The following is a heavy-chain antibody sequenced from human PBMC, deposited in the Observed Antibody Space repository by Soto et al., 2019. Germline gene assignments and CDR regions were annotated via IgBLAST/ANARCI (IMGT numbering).Heavy chain of an antibody. V-gene: IGHV4-34*01. CDR3: ARGRYSSGWYSGRGAVDI. CDR1: GVSFSGYY. D-gene: IGHD6-19*01. J-gene: IGHJ3*02. Sequence: QVQLQQWGAGLLKPSETLSLTCAVYGVSFSGYYWSWIRQPPGKGLEWFGEIIHSGSTNYNPSLKSRVTISVDTSKNQFSLQLSSVTAADTAVYYCARGRYSSGWYSGRGAVDIWGQGTMVTVSS. CDR2: IIHSGST.